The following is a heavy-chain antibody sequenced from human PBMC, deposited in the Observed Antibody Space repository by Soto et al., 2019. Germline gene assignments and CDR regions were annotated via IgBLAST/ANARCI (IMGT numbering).Heavy chain of an antibody. CDR2: INHSGST. Sequence: NPSETLSLTCAVYGGSFSGYYWSWIRQPPGKGLEWIGEINHSGSTNYNPSLKSRVTISVDTSKNQFSLKLSSVTAADTAVCYCARGRPTVDYWGQGTLVTVSS. V-gene: IGHV4-34*01. CDR3: ARGRPTVDY. D-gene: IGHD4-17*01. J-gene: IGHJ4*02. CDR1: GGSFSGYY.